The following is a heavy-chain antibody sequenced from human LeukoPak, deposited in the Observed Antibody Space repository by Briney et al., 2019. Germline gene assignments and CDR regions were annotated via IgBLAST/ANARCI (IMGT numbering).Heavy chain of an antibody. CDR2: IYTRGST. V-gene: IGHV4-4*07. D-gene: IGHD3-22*01. CDR1: GGSISSYY. CDR3: AREVPHYYDSSGYYHYFDY. J-gene: IGHJ4*02. Sequence: SETLSLTCTGSGGSISSYYWSWIPQPAGKGLEWIGRIYTRGSTNYNPSLKSRVTMSVDTSKNHFSLKLSSVTAADTAVYYCAREVPHYYDSSGYYHYFDYWGQGTLVTVSS.